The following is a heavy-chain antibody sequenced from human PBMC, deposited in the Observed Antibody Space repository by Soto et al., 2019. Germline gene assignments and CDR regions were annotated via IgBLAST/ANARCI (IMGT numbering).Heavy chain of an antibody. J-gene: IGHJ4*02. CDR1: GGSISSGGYY. V-gene: IGHV4-31*03. CDR2: IYYSGST. CDR3: ATQRTTGYFDY. Sequence: PSETLSLTCTVSGGSISSGGYYWSWIRQHPGKGLEWIGYIYYSGSTYYNPSLKSRVTISVDTSKNQFSLKLSSVTAADTAVYYCATQRTTGYFDYWGQGTLVTVSS. D-gene: IGHD1-7*01.